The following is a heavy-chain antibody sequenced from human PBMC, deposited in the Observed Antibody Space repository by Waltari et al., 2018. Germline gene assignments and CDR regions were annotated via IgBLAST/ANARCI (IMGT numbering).Heavy chain of an antibody. Sequence: QVQLQQWGAGLLKPSETLSLTCAVYGGSFSGYYWSWIRQPPGKGLEWIGEINHSGSTNYNPSRKSRVTISVDTSKNQFSLKLSSVTAADTAVYYCAREGNYYGSVFDYWGQGTLVTVSS. CDR2: INHSGST. CDR1: GGSFSGYY. V-gene: IGHV4-34*01. D-gene: IGHD3-10*01. CDR3: AREGNYYGSVFDY. J-gene: IGHJ4*02.